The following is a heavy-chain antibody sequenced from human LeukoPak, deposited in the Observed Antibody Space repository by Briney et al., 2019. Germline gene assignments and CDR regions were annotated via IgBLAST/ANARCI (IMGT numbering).Heavy chain of an antibody. CDR1: GFTFSSYA. Sequence: GGSLRLPCAASGFTFSSYAMSWVRQAPGKGLEWVSTISDSGGSTYFADSVKGRFTISRDNSKNTLYLQMNSLRAEDTALYYCAKEPTPGGAFYFDSWGQGTLVTVSS. J-gene: IGHJ4*02. V-gene: IGHV3-23*01. CDR2: ISDSGGST. D-gene: IGHD3-10*01. CDR3: AKEPTPGGAFYFDS.